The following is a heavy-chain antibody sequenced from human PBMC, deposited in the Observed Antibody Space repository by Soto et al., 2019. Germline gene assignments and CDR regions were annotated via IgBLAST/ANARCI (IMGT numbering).Heavy chain of an antibody. D-gene: IGHD5-12*01. CDR3: ARGTIVANPLDY. V-gene: IGHV1-2*04. J-gene: IGHJ4*02. CDR2: INPSSGST. Sequence: ASVKVSCKASAYTFVTYYIHWVRQAPGQGLEWMGWINPSSGSTNYAQKFQGWVTMTRDTSISTAYMELSRLRSDDTAVYYCARGTIVANPLDYWGQGTLVTVSS. CDR1: AYTFVTYY.